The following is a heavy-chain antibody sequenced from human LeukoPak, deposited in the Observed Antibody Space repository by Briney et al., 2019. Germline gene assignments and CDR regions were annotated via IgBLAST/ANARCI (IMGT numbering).Heavy chain of an antibody. J-gene: IGHJ4*02. CDR2: VNLQGST. CDR1: GGSITSTNY. CDR3: AREGGPYRPLDY. V-gene: IGHV4-4*02. Sequence: PSETLSLTCGVSGGSITSTNYWTWVRQPPGKGLEWSGEVNLQGSTHYHPSLMGRVVISVDMSENHTSLQLTSVPAADTAVYYCAREGGPYRPLDYSGQGTLVTVSS.